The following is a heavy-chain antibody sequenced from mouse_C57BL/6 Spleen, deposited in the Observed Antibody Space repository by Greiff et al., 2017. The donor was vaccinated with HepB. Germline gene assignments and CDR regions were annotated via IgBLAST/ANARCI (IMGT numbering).Heavy chain of an antibody. CDR2: ISSGGSYT. J-gene: IGHJ4*01. CDR3: ARHLSSGYAMDY. CDR1: GFTFSSYG. V-gene: IGHV5-6*01. D-gene: IGHD3-2*02. Sequence: EVKLVESGGDLVKPGGSLKLSCAASGFTFSSYGMSWVRQTPDKRLEWVATISSGGSYTYYPDSVKGRFTISRDNAKNTLYLQMSSLKSEDTAMYYCARHLSSGYAMDYWGQGTSVTVSS.